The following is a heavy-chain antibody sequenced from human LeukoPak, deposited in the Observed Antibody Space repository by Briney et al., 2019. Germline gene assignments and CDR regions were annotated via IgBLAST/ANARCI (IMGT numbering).Heavy chain of an antibody. CDR2: IYYSGST. Sequence: KPSETLSLTCAVSGGSISSGGYSWSWIRQPPGKGLEWIGYIYYSGSTNYNPSLKSRVTISVDTSKNQFSLKLSSVTAADTAVYYCASLIAAAGSLYFDYWGQGTLVTVSS. CDR1: GGSISSGGYS. D-gene: IGHD6-13*01. J-gene: IGHJ4*02. CDR3: ASLIAAAGSLYFDY. V-gene: IGHV4-61*08.